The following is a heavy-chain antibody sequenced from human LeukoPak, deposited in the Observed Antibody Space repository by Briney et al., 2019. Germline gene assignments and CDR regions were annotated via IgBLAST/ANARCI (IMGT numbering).Heavy chain of an antibody. V-gene: IGHV4-59*08. D-gene: IGHD3-3*01. CDR2: IYYSGST. CDR1: GGSFSGYY. CDR3: ARHERYYDFWSGYLALDY. J-gene: IGHJ4*02. Sequence: SETLSLTCAVYGGSFSGYYWSWIRQPPGKGLEWIGYIYYSGSTNYNPSLKSRVTISVDTSKNQFSLKLSSVTAADTAVYYCARHERYYDFWSGYLALDYWGQGTLVTVSS.